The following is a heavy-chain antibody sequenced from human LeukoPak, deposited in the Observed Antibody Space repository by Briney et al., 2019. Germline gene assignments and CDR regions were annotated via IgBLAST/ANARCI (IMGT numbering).Heavy chain of an antibody. J-gene: IGHJ4*02. Sequence: ASVKVSCKASGYTFTGYYIHWVRQAPGQGLEWMGWINPNSGGTNYAQKFQGRVTMTRDTSISTAYMELSRLRSDDTAVYYCARLYGNFQNYYDYWGQGTLVTVSS. V-gene: IGHV1-2*02. CDR2: INPNSGGT. D-gene: IGHD1-7*01. CDR1: GYTFTGYY. CDR3: ARLYGNFQNYYDY.